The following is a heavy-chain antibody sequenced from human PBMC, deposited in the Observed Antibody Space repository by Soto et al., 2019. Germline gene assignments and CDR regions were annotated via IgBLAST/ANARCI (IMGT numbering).Heavy chain of an antibody. V-gene: IGHV3-23*01. J-gene: IGHJ3*01. CDR1: GFTFGNYA. Sequence: GGSLRLSCAASGFTFGNYAMIWVRHAPGKGLEWISSISDPGTSTYYANSVEGRFSMSRDNSKNTLFLQMNRLGADDTAVYFCAKSLVTPSDAFDLWGRGTLVTVSS. D-gene: IGHD2-21*02. CDR2: ISDPGTST. CDR3: AKSLVTPSDAFDL.